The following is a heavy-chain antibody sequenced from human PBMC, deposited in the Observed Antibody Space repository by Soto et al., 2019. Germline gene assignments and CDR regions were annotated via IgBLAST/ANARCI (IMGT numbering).Heavy chain of an antibody. J-gene: IGHJ6*02. Sequence: GGSLRLSCLVSGFTFRTFAMNWVRQAPGKGLEWVSGISGSGANTYYADSVQGRFTVSKDIATNTLVLEMNNLRVEDTASYFCTKVIYKSASGFYYHAGMDVWGQGTTVTVSS. CDR1: GFTFRTFA. CDR2: ISGSGANT. V-gene: IGHV3-23*01. CDR3: TKVIYKSASGFYYHAGMDV. D-gene: IGHD3-3*02.